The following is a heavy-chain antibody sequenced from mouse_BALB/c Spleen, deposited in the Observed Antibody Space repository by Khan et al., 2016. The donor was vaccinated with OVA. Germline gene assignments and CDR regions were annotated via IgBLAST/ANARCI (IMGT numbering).Heavy chain of an antibody. CDR2: TSSGAGLP. CDR1: GFAFSRYD. V-gene: IGHV5-12-1*01. J-gene: IGHJ4*01. Sequence: EVELVESGGGLVKPGGSLKLSCAASGFAFSRYDMSWVRQTPEKRLTWVAYTSSGAGLPSYADTVKGRFTISRDNATNTLYLQMSSLNSEDTAIYYCARHSDWEWAMDYWGQGTSVTLSS. CDR3: ARHSDWEWAMDY. D-gene: IGHD4-1*01.